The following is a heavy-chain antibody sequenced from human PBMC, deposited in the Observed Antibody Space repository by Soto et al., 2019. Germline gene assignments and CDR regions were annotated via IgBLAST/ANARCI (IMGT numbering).Heavy chain of an antibody. CDR3: ATRFYSSGVLFDY. J-gene: IGHJ4*02. Sequence: SETLSLTCTVSGGSLSSGAYYWSWIRQHPGKGLEWIGYIYYSGSTYYNPSLESRVTLSVDTSKKQFSLKVSSVTAADTAMYYCATRFYSSGVLFDYWGPGTQVTVSS. D-gene: IGHD3-10*01. CDR2: IYYSGST. CDR1: GGSLSSGAYY. V-gene: IGHV4-31*03.